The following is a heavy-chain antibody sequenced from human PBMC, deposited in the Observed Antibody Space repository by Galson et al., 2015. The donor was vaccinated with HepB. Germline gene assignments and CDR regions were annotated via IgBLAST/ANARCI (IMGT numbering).Heavy chain of an antibody. J-gene: IGHJ4*02. Sequence: SVKVSCKASGYTFTSYGVHWVRQAPGQRLEWMGWINAGNGNTKCSQNFQGRVTITRDTSANTAYMELISLRSEDSAVYYCARAPIVVVPAAMAEFWSGLTYCFDYWGQGTLVTVSS. V-gene: IGHV1-3*01. CDR2: INAGNGNT. D-gene: IGHD2-2*01. CDR3: ARAPIVVVPAAMAEFWSGLTYCFDY. CDR1: GYTFTSYG.